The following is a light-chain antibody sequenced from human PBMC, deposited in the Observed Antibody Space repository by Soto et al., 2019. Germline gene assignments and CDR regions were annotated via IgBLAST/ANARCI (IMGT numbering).Light chain of an antibody. CDR1: QSVSSY. CDR2: DAS. J-gene: IGKJ4*01. V-gene: IGKV3-11*01. CDR3: QQRSNWLT. Sequence: EILLTQSPATLSLSPGERATLSCRASQSVSSYLAWYQQKPGQAPRLLIYDASNRATGIPARLSGSGSGTDFTITIRSLEPEDFAVYYCQQRSNWLTFGGGTKVDIK.